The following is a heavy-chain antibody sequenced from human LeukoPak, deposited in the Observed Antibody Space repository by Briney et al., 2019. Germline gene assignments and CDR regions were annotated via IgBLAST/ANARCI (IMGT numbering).Heavy chain of an antibody. V-gene: IGHV3-7*01. CDR2: IKQDGSDK. CDR3: TRLTGTTGFDY. Sequence: GGSLRLSCAASGFPFSSYWMSWVRQAPGKGLEWVANIKQDGSDKYYVDSVKGRFTISRDNAKNSLYLQLNSLRADDTAVYYCTRLTGTTGFDYWGQGTLVTVSS. CDR1: GFPFSSYW. D-gene: IGHD1-1*01. J-gene: IGHJ4*02.